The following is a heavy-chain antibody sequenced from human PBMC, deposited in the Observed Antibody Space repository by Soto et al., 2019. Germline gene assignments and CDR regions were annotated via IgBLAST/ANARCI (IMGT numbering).Heavy chain of an antibody. J-gene: IGHJ6*02. CDR1: GYTFTSYD. V-gene: IGHV1-8*01. D-gene: IGHD1-26*01. CDR3: ASPIGGPEGDYYYYGMDV. CDR2: MNPNSGNT. Sequence: QVQLVQSGAEVKKPGASVKVSSKASGYTFTSYDINWVRQATGQGLEWMGWMNPNSGNTGYAQKFQGRVTMTRNTSISTAYMELSSLRSEDTAVYYCASPIGGPEGDYYYYGMDVWGQGTTVTVSS.